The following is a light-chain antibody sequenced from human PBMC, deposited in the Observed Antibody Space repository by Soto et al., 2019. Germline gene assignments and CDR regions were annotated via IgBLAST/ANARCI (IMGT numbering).Light chain of an antibody. V-gene: IGKV1-27*01. CDR3: HKYNSAPKT. CDR1: QRISNY. Sequence: DIQMTQSPSSLSASVGDRVTITCRTSQRISNYLAWYQQKPGKVPKLLIYAASTLQSGVPSRFSGSRSGRDVTLTIGSLQPEDVASYYCHKYNSAPKTFGQGAKVEI. CDR2: AAS. J-gene: IGKJ1*01.